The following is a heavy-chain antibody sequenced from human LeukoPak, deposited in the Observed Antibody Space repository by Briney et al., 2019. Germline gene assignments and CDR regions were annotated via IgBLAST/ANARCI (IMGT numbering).Heavy chain of an antibody. V-gene: IGHV1-69*13. CDR2: IIPIFGTA. J-gene: IGHJ4*02. CDR3: ARRLYSSGWYDPYYFDY. D-gene: IGHD6-19*01. Sequence: ASVKVSCKASGGTFSSYAISWVRQAPGQGLEWMGGIIPIFGTANYAQKFQGRVTITADESTSTAYMELSSLRSEDTAVYYCARRLYSSGWYDPYYFDYWGQGTLVTVSS. CDR1: GGTFSSYA.